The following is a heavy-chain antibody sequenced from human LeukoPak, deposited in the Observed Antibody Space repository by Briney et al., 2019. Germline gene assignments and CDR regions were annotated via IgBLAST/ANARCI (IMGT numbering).Heavy chain of an antibody. Sequence: SETLSLTYTLSGGSISSYDWSWIRQPPGKGLEWIGYIYYSGSTNYNPSLKSRVTISVDTSKNQFSLKLSSVTAADTAVYYCARDGESSSAIYYYYMDVWGKGTTVTVSS. V-gene: IGHV4-59*01. J-gene: IGHJ6*03. CDR1: GGSISSYD. CDR2: IYYSGST. D-gene: IGHD6-6*01. CDR3: ARDGESSSAIYYYYMDV.